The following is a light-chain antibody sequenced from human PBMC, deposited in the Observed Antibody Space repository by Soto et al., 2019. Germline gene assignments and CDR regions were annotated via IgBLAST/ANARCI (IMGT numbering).Light chain of an antibody. Sequence: QSALTQAASVSGSPGQSITISCTGTSSDVGGYNYVSWYQQFPGKVPKLLIYNVSNRPSGVSNRFSGSKSGNTASLTISGLQAEDEADYFCTSSTSGSLYVFGPGTKVTVL. CDR2: NVS. CDR3: TSSTSGSLYV. CDR1: SSDVGGYNY. V-gene: IGLV2-14*01. J-gene: IGLJ1*01.